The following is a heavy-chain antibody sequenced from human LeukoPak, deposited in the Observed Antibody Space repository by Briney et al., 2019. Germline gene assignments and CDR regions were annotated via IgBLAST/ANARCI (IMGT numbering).Heavy chain of an antibody. CDR2: ISWNSGSI. D-gene: IGHD3-22*01. Sequence: GRSLRLSCAASGFTFDDYAMHWVRQAPGKGLEWVSGISWNSGSIGYADSVKGRFTIPRDNAKNSLYLQMNSLRAEDTALYYCAKGDYYDSSGYRNWGQGTLVTVSS. CDR1: GFTFDDYA. V-gene: IGHV3-9*01. J-gene: IGHJ4*02. CDR3: AKGDYYDSSGYRN.